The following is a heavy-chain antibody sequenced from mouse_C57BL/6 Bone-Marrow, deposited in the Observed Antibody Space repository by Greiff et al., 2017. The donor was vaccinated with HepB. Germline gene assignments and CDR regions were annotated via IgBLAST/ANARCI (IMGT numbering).Heavy chain of an antibody. J-gene: IGHJ2*01. CDR3: TRNGANYVFDY. CDR2: IRNKANNHAT. V-gene: IGHV6-6*01. CDR1: GFTFSDAW. D-gene: IGHD2-1*01. Sequence: EVQLVESGGGLVQPGGSLKLSCAASGFTFSDAWMDWVRQSPEKGLEWVAEIRNKANNHATYYAESVKGRFTISRDDSKSSVYLQMNSLRAEDTGIYYRTRNGANYVFDYWGQGTTLTVSS.